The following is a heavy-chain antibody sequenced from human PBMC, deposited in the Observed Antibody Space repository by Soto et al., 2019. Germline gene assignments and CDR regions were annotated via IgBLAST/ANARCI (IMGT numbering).Heavy chain of an antibody. CDR2: IGSGGSPI. V-gene: IGHV3-48*03. J-gene: IGHJ6*02. CDR3: ARFPFEVDYYYCYAMAV. Sequence: EVQLVESGGTLVQPGGSLRLSCVASGLIFSNYEMNWVRQAPGKGLEWLSYIGSGGSPIYYADSVKGRFTISRDNAKNSLSLQMNSLRAEDTAVYYCARFPFEVDYYYCYAMAVWGQGTTVTVSS. D-gene: IGHD1-26*01. CDR1: GLIFSNYE.